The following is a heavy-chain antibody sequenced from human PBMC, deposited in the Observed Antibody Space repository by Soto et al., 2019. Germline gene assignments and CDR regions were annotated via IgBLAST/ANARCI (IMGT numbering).Heavy chain of an antibody. CDR3: AKALRPNLNFFYYMDV. V-gene: IGHV3-23*01. D-gene: IGHD1-1*01. J-gene: IGHJ6*03. CDR1: GFALGSYA. CDR2: LGGNGFTT. Sequence: EVQLLESGGGLVQPGGSLRLSCVVSGFALGSYAMSWVRQAPEKGPECVAILGGNGFTTYYADSVKGRFTISGDKSKSTLFQQMNSLRADDTGVYYCAKALRPNLNFFYYMDVWGRGTSVTVSS.